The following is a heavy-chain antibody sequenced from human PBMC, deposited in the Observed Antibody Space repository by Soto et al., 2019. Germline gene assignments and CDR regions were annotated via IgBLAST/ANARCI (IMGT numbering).Heavy chain of an antibody. CDR3: AREQRLRGFGL. V-gene: IGHV6-1*01. CDR1: GDSVSNSSAT. CDR2: TLYRSKWFY. Sequence: SQTLSLTCATSGDSVSNSSATWNWIRQSPSRGLEWLGRTLYRSKWFYEYAVSVTSRIIINPDTSKNQFSLQLNSVTPDDTAGYYCAREQRLRGFGLWGQEALVTVFS. J-gene: IGHJ4*02. D-gene: IGHD3-16*01.